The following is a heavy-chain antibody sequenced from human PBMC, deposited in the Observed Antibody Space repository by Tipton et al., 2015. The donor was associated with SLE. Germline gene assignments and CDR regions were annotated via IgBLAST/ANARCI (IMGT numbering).Heavy chain of an antibody. CDR3: ARDGVYSSSWPDAFDI. CDR1: GFTFSSYS. J-gene: IGHJ3*02. CDR2: ISSSSSTI. V-gene: IGHV3-48*01. D-gene: IGHD6-13*01. Sequence: GSLRLSCAASGFTFSSYSMNWVRQAPGKGLEWVSYISSSSSTIYYADSVKGRFTISRENSKNTLYLQMNSLRAEDTAVYYCARDGVYSSSWPDAFDIWGQGTMVTVSS.